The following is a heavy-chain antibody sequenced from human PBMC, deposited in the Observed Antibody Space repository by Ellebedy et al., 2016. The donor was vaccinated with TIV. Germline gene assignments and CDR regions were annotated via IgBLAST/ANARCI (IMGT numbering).Heavy chain of an antibody. CDR2: IIPIFGTA. V-gene: IGHV1-69*06. D-gene: IGHD2-21*01. CDR1: GGTFSSYA. CDR3: ARDMGHIMVVRALMGAFDI. Sequence: ASVKVSCKASGGTFSSYAISWVRQAPGQGLEWMGGIIPIFGTANYAQKFQGRVTITADKSTSTAYMELSSLRSEDTAVYYCARDMGHIMVVRALMGAFDIWGQGTMVTVSS. J-gene: IGHJ3*02.